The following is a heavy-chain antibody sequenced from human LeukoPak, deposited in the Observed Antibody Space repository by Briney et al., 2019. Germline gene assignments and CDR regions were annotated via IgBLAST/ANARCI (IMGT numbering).Heavy chain of an antibody. CDR3: AKGGCSSIKCYTNY. J-gene: IGHJ4*02. D-gene: IGHD2-2*02. CDR2: ISWNSDNI. CDR1: GFTFDDYG. Sequence: GGSLRLSCAASGFTFDDYGMHWVRQAPGKGLEWVSSISWNSDNIDYADSVKGRFTISRDSAKNSLCLQMNSLRIEDMAFYYCAKGGCSSIKCYTNYWGQGTLVTVSS. V-gene: IGHV3-9*03.